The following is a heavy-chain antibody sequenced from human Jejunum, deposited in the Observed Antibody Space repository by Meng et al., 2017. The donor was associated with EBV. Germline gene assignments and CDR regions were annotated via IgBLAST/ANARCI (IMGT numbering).Heavy chain of an antibody. CDR3: AKSNDYSLNS. V-gene: IGHV4-4*02. D-gene: IGHD4-11*01. CDR1: VDSTSSSHW. J-gene: IGHJ4*02. CDR2: MHPGGST. Sequence: HVQLQGSGPGLVKPSGTLSLTCAVSVDSTSSSHWWSWVRQPPGKGLEWIGEMHPGGSTNYNPSLKSRVTISVDNSKNQFSLKLTSVTTADTAVYYCAKSNDYSLNSWGQGTLVTVSS.